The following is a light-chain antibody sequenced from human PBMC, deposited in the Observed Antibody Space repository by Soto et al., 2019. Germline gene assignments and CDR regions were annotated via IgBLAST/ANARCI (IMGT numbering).Light chain of an antibody. Sequence: QSALTQPPSVSGAPGQRVTISCTGSSSNIGAGYDVHWYQQLPGTAPKLLIYGNSNRPSGVPDRFSGSKSGTSASLAITGLQAEDEADYYCQSYDSSLSADAVFGGGTQLTVL. V-gene: IGLV1-40*01. CDR2: GNS. CDR3: QSYDSSLSADAV. CDR1: SSNIGAGYD. J-gene: IGLJ7*01.